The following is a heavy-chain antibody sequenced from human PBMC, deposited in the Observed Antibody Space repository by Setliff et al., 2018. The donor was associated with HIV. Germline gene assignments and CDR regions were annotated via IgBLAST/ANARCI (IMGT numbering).Heavy chain of an antibody. CDR2: ISASAST. CDR1: GGSISTGVYY. CDR3: ARGLSFYDPGGFDY. V-gene: IGHV4-61*02. Sequence: SETLSLTCTVSGGSISTGVYYWSWIRQPADKALEWIGRISASASTSYNPSLKSRVTISVDTSKNQFSLKLSSVTAADTAVYYCARGLSFYDPGGFDYWGQGTLVTVS. J-gene: IGHJ4*02. D-gene: IGHD3-22*01.